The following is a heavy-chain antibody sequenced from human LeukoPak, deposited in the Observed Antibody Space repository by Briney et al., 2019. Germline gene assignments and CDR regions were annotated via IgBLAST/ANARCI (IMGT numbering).Heavy chain of an antibody. CDR2: IKADGSEK. D-gene: IGHD6-13*01. CDR1: GFGFSSYW. V-gene: IGHV3-7*01. Sequence: GGSLRLSCAASGFGFSSYWMTWVRQAPGKGRAWVANIKADGSEKYYVDSVKGRFTISRDNAKNSLYLQMNSLRGEDTALYYCARRGETSRWVSCGTYDHYYYMDVWGKGTTVTVSS. J-gene: IGHJ6*03. CDR3: ARRGETSRWVSCGTYDHYYYMDV.